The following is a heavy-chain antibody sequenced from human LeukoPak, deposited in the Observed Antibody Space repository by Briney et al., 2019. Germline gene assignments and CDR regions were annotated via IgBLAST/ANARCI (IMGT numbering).Heavy chain of an antibody. CDR2: ISSSSSTI. D-gene: IGHD2-8*02. V-gene: IGHV3-48*04. CDR3: ARSGGLRDHRLFDY. Sequence: GGSLRLSCAASGFTFSNYAMTWVRQAPGKGLEWVSYISSSSSTIYYADSVKGRFTISRDNAKNSLYLQMNSLRAEDTAVYYCARSGGLRDHRLFDYWGQGTLVTVSS. CDR1: GFTFSNYA. J-gene: IGHJ4*02.